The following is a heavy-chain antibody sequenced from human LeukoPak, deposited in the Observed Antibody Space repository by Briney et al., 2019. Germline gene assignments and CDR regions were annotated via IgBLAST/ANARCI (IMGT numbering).Heavy chain of an antibody. CDR2: INPSGGST. V-gene: IGHV1-46*01. Sequence: ASVKVSCKASGYTFTSYYIHWVRQAPGQGLEWMGIINPSGGSTSYAQKFQGRVTMTRDMSTSTVYLELSSLRAEDTATYYCAKNGDRGAYCSGGTCYPFYYYYIDVWGKGTTVTISS. D-gene: IGHD2-15*01. J-gene: IGHJ6*03. CDR3: AKNGDRGAYCSGGTCYPFYYYYIDV. CDR1: GYTFTSYY.